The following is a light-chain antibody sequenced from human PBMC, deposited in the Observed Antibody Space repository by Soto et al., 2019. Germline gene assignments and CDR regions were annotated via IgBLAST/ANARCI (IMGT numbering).Light chain of an antibody. CDR2: GSS. J-gene: IGLJ1*01. V-gene: IGLV1-40*01. CDR1: SSNIGAGYD. CDR3: QSCDSSLSGSGV. Sequence: QSVLTQPPSVSGAPGQRVTISCTGSSSNIGAGYDVHWYQQLPGTAPKLLIYGSSNRPSGVPDRFSGSKSGTSASLAITGLQAEDEADYYCQSCDSSLSGSGVFGTGTKVTVL.